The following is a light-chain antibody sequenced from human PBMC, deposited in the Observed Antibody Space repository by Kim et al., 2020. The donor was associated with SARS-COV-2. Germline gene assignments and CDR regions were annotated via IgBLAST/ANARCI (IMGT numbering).Light chain of an antibody. CDR1: ALPRKY. V-gene: IGLV3-10*01. CDR3: FSTDTRGV. CDR2: DDV. Sequence: SYELTQSPSVSVSPGQTARITCSGSALPRKYVFWYQQKSGQAPVLVICDDVKRPSGIPERFSGSSSGTVATLIISGAQVDDEADYYCFSTDTRGVFGGGTKVTVL. J-gene: IGLJ3*02.